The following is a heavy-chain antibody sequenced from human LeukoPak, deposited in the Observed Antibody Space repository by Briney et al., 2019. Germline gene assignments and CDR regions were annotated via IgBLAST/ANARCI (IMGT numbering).Heavy chain of an antibody. D-gene: IGHD3-10*01. V-gene: IGHV3-53*01. CDR2: LYSDGST. CDR3: AKEARGYFDY. Sequence: PGGSLRLSCAASGFTVSRNYMSWVRQAPGKGLEWVSVLYSDGSTYHADSVKGRFTISRDNSKNTLYLQMNSLRAEDTAVYYCAKEARGYFDYWGQGTLVTVSS. CDR1: GFTVSRNY. J-gene: IGHJ4*02.